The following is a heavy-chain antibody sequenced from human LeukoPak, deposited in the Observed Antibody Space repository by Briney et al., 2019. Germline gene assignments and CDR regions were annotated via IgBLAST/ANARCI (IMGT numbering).Heavy chain of an antibody. Sequence: VTSLRLSCVALGLTFSAYGMHWVSQAPSRGLEWVAVIWYDGSNKYYADSMKGRFTIPRDNSKNTLYLQMNSLRAEDTGVYYCARAVGPFDYWGQGALVTVSS. CDR3: ARAVGPFDY. D-gene: IGHD1-26*01. CDR2: IWYDGSNK. CDR1: GLTFSAYG. J-gene: IGHJ4*02. V-gene: IGHV3-33*01.